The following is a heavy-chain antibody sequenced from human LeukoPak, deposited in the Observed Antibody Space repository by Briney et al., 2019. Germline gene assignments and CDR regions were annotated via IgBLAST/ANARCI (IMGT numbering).Heavy chain of an antibody. Sequence: GGSLKLSCAASGFTFSHFAMSWVRQAPGKGLEWVSSASGIGASSYYADSVKGRFTISRDNSKNTLYLQMNSLRAEDTAVYYCAREHQEKLWFEESLRGYGMDVWGQGTTVTVSS. D-gene: IGHD3-10*01. CDR3: AREHQEKLWFEESLRGYGMDV. V-gene: IGHV3-23*01. CDR1: GFTFSHFA. J-gene: IGHJ6*02. CDR2: ASGIGASS.